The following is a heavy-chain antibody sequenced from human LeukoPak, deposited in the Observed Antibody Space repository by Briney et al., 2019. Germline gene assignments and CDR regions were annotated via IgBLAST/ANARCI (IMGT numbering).Heavy chain of an antibody. Sequence: ASVKVSCKASGYTFTDYYIHWVRQAPGQGLEWMGRINPNSGGTNYAQKFQGRVTMTRDTPIDTAYMELSRLRSDDTAVYYCATTFDYGDFYWGQGTLVTVSS. D-gene: IGHD4-17*01. CDR1: GYTFTDYY. J-gene: IGHJ4*02. CDR2: INPNSGGT. V-gene: IGHV1-2*06. CDR3: ATTFDYGDFY.